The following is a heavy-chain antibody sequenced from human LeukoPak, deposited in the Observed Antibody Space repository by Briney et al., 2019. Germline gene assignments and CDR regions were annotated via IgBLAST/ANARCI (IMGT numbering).Heavy chain of an antibody. CDR2: INPYNGNT. CDR1: GYTFPRYG. J-gene: IGHJ4*02. CDR3: ARELYGRFEC. Sequence: GASVKVSCKASGYTFPRYGISWVRQAPGQGLEWMGWINPYNGNTDYGQKFQGRFTMTTDTSTSTAYMELRSLRSDDTAVYYCARELYGRFECWGQGTLVTVSS. D-gene: IGHD3-3*01. V-gene: IGHV1-18*01.